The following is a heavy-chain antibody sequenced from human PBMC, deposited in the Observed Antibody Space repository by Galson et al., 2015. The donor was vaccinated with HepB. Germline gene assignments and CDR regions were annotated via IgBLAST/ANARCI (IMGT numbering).Heavy chain of an antibody. CDR1: GFTFDDYA. CDR3: AKDKGSVTTELSFDY. J-gene: IGHJ4*02. D-gene: IGHD4-11*01. CDR2: ISWNSVSI. Sequence: SLRLSCAASGFTFDDYAMHWVRQAPGKGLEWVSGISWNSVSIGYADSVRGRFTISRDNAKKSLYLQMNSLRAEDTAFYYCAKDKGSVTTELSFDYWGQGTLVAVSS. V-gene: IGHV3-9*01.